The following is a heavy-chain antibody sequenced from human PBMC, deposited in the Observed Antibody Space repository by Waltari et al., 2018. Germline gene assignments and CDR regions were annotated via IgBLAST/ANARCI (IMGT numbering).Heavy chain of an antibody. CDR3: ARGGDSSSWYPGYFDY. V-gene: IGHV3-74*01. J-gene: IGHJ4*02. Sequence: EVQLVESGGGLVQPGGSLRLSCSASGFPFSSYWMHWVRQGPGKGLVWVSRIKSDGSSTSYADSVKGRFTISRDNARNTLYLQMNSLRAEDTAVYYCARGGDSSSWYPGYFDYWGQGTLVTVSS. CDR2: IKSDGSST. D-gene: IGHD6-13*01. CDR1: GFPFSSYW.